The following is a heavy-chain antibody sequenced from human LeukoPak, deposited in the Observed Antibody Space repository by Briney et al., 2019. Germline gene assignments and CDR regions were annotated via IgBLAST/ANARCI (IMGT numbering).Heavy chain of an antibody. Sequence: GASVKVSCKASGYTFTRYYMQWVRQAPGQGLEWMGIINPSGGSTSYAQKFQGRVTMTRDTSTSTVYMELSSLRSEDTAVYYCERAYYYDSSGYYPGGDYWGQGTLVTVSS. J-gene: IGHJ4*02. CDR3: ERAYYYDSSGYYPGGDY. CDR1: GYTFTRYY. D-gene: IGHD3-22*01. CDR2: INPSGGST. V-gene: IGHV1-46*01.